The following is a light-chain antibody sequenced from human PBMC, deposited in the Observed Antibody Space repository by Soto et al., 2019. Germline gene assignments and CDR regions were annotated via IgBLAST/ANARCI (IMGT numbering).Light chain of an antibody. Sequence: EIVLTQSPGTLSLSPGERATLSCRASQSVFNNHIGWYQQKPGQAPRRLIFGASFKATGIPDRFSGSGSGTDFPLTISRLEPEDFAVYYCQKYGSSPTTFGQGTKVEIK. V-gene: IGKV3-20*01. CDR3: QKYGSSPTT. CDR1: QSVFNNH. CDR2: GAS. J-gene: IGKJ1*01.